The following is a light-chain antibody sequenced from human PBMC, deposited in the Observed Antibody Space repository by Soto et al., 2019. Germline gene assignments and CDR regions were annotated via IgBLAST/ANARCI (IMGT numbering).Light chain of an antibody. CDR2: DAS. V-gene: IGKV3-11*01. J-gene: IGKJ5*01. Sequence: EIVLPQSPATLSFSPGERATLSCRASQNINRYLAWYHQKPGQPPRLLIYDASTRATGIPTRFSGSGSGTDFTLTISSLEPEDFAVYYCQQRSNWPITFGQGTRLEIK. CDR3: QQRSNWPIT. CDR1: QNINRY.